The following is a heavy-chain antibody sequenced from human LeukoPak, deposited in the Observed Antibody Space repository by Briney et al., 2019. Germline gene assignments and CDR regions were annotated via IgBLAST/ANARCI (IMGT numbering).Heavy chain of an antibody. CDR2: IYSGGST. CDR3: AELGITMIGGV. V-gene: IGHV3-66*01. CDR1: GFTVSSNY. Sequence: GGSLRLSCAASGFTVSSNYMTWVRQAPRKGLEWVSIIYSGGSTYYADSVKGGFTISRDNAKNSLYLQMNSLRAEDTAVYYCAELGITMIGGVWGKGTTVTISS. J-gene: IGHJ6*04. D-gene: IGHD3-10*02.